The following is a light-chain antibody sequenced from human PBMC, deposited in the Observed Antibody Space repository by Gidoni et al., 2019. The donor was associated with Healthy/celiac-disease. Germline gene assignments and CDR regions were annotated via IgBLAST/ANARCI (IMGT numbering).Light chain of an antibody. V-gene: IGKV3-20*01. CDR3: QQYGSSPRT. J-gene: IGKJ3*01. Sequence: EIVLTQSPGTLSLSPGERATLSCRASQSVSSSYLAWYQQKPGQAPRLLIYGASSRATGIPDRFSGSGSGTDLTLTISRLEPEDFAVYYCQQYGSSPRTFGPGTKVEIK. CDR2: GAS. CDR1: QSVSSSY.